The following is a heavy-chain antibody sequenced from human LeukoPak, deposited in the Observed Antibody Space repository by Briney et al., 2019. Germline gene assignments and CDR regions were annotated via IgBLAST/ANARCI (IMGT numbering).Heavy chain of an antibody. CDR2: INPSSGGT. CDR1: GYTFIGYS. CDR3: ARVGSNFYDDSGYNDY. D-gene: IGHD3-22*01. V-gene: IGHV1-2*02. J-gene: IGHJ4*02. Sequence: ASVKVSCKASGYTFIGYSMHWVRQAPGQGLEWMGWINPSSGGTKYAQKFQGRVTITTDTSISTAYMELSRLRSDDTALYYCARVGSNFYDDSGYNDYWGQGTLVTVSS.